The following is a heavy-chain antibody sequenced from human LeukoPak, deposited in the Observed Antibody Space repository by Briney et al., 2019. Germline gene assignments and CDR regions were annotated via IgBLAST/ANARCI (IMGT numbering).Heavy chain of an antibody. V-gene: IGHV3-30*18. D-gene: IGHD5-18*01. Sequence: PGGSLRLSCAASGFTFSSYGMHWVRQAPGKGLEWVSLISYDGSNKYYADSVKGRFTISRDNSKNTVYLQMNSLRAEDTAVYYCAKGPRIQLWGIDYWGQGTLVTVSS. J-gene: IGHJ4*02. CDR3: AKGPRIQLWGIDY. CDR1: GFTFSSYG. CDR2: ISYDGSNK.